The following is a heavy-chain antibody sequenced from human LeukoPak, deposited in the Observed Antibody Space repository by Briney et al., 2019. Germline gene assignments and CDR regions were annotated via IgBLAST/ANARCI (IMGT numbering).Heavy chain of an antibody. J-gene: IGHJ6*02. CDR2: IYSGNNT. CDR1: GFTVSIPY. CDR3: AKSGDFGVDYYYYYGLDV. D-gene: IGHD3-3*01. V-gene: IGHV3-66*02. Sequence: GGSLRLSCAASGFTVSIPYMNWVRQAPGKGLEWVSVIYSGNNTYYADSVKGRFTIFRDKSKNTLYLQMNSLRPEDTAVYYCAKSGDFGVDYYYYYGLDVWGHGTMVTVTS.